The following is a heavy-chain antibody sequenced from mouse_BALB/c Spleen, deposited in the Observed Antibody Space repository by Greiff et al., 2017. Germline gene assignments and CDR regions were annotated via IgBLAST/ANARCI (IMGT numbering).Heavy chain of an antibody. D-gene: IGHD2-4*01. CDR1: GYTFTSYW. CDR3: ARSDYAYAMDY. V-gene: IGHV1-7*01. CDR2: INPSTGYT. J-gene: IGHJ4*01. Sequence: QVQLLQSGAELAQPGASVKMSCKASGYTFTSYWMHWVKQRPGQGLEWIGYINPSTGYTEYNQTFKDKATLTADKSSSTAYMQLSSLTSEDSAVYYCARSDYAYAMDYWGQGTSVTVSS.